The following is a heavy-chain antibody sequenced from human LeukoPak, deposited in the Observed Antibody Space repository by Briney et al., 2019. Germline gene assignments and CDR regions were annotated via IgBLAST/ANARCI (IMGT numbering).Heavy chain of an antibody. CDR1: GFTFSSYS. Sequence: GGSLRLSCAASGFTFSSYSMSWVRQAPGKGLEWVAALSVGGGDTYYADSVKGRFTISRDISKSTLYLQMNGLRAEDTATYYCARDYTEGITWYYYFDYWGQGTLVSVSS. V-gene: IGHV3-23*01. CDR2: LSVGGGDT. D-gene: IGHD3-16*01. CDR3: ARDYTEGITWYYYFDY. J-gene: IGHJ4*02.